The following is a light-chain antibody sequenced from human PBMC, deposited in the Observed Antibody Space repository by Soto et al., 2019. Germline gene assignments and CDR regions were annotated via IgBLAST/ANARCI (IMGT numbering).Light chain of an antibody. CDR3: QQYNTWPRT. J-gene: IGKJ2*01. V-gene: IGKV3-15*01. CDR1: QTVSIH. Sequence: EIVMTQSPATLSVSPGERVTFSCRASQTVSIHLAWYQQKPGQAPRLLIFGASTRATGIPARFSGSGSGTEFTLTISGLQSEDFGVFYCQQYNTWPRTFGQGTKLEIK. CDR2: GAS.